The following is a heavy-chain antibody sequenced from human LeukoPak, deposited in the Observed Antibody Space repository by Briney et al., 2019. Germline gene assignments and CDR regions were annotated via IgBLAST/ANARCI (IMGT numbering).Heavy chain of an antibody. J-gene: IGHJ4*02. CDR1: GFSFSSYG. CDR2: IWYDGSNK. CDR3: ASHGGL. V-gene: IGHV3-33*01. Sequence: GGSLRPSCAASGFSFSSYGMHWVRQAPGKGLEWVAVIWYDGSNKNYADSVKGRFTISRVNSKNMLCLQMNSLRVEDTALYYCASHGGLWGQGTLVTVSS. D-gene: IGHD5-12*01.